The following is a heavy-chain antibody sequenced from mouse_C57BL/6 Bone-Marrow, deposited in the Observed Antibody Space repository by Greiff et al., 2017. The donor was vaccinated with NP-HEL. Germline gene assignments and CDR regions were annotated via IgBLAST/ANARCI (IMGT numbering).Heavy chain of an antibody. V-gene: IGHV1-69*01. CDR3: ASDYYDYDVEGYYAMDY. Sequence: QVQLQQPGAELVMPGASVKLSCKASGYTFTSYWMHWVKQRPGQGLEWIGEIDPSDSYTNYNQKFKGKSTLTVDKSSSTAYMQLSSLTSEDSAVYYCASDYYDYDVEGYYAMDYWGQGTSVTVSS. D-gene: IGHD2-4*01. J-gene: IGHJ4*01. CDR2: IDPSDSYT. CDR1: GYTFTSYW.